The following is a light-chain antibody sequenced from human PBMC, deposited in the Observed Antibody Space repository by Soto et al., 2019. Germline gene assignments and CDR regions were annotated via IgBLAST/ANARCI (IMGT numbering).Light chain of an antibody. Sequence: SYKLTQPPSVSVAPGQTARITCGGNNIGSKSVHWYQQKPGQAPVLVVYDGSDRPSGIPERFSGSNSGNTATLTISRVEAGDEADYYCQVWDSSSDGVFGTGTKVTVL. CDR1: NIGSKS. CDR2: DGS. J-gene: IGLJ1*01. V-gene: IGLV3-21*02. CDR3: QVWDSSSDGV.